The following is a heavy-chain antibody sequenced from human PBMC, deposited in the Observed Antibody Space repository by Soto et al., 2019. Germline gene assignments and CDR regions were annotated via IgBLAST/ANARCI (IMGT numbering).Heavy chain of an antibody. J-gene: IGHJ6*02. CDR3: ARTSAAGKYYYGMDV. Sequence: GESLKISCKGSGYSFTSYWIGWVRQMPGKGLEWMGIIYPGDSDTRYSPSFQGQVTISADKSISTAYLQWSSLKASDTAMYYCARTSAAGKYYYGMDVWGQGNPGHRL. V-gene: IGHV5-51*01. CDR2: IYPGDSDT. D-gene: IGHD6-13*01. CDR1: GYSFTSYW.